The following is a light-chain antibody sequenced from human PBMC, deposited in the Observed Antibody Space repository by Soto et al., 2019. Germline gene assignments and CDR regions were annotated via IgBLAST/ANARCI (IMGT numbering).Light chain of an antibody. CDR1: QSISTW. CDR2: KAS. Sequence: DIPMTQSPSTLPASVGDRVTITCRASQSISTWLAWYQQKPGKAPNLLIYKASYLASGVPSRFSGGGSGTEFTLTISSLQPDDFATYYCQQYSSYWTFGQGTKVDI. CDR3: QQYSSYWT. J-gene: IGKJ1*01. V-gene: IGKV1-5*03.